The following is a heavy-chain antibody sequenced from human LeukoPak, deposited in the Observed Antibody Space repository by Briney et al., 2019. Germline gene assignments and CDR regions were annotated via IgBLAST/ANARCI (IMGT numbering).Heavy chain of an antibody. Sequence: GSLRLSCAASGCTFSSYAMIWVRQPPARGLEGVSAISGSGGSTYYADSVKGRFTISRDNSKNTLYLQMNSLRAEDTAVYYCAKDHPGIVVVPAAIDYWGQGTLVTVSS. V-gene: IGHV3-23*01. CDR1: GCTFSSYA. CDR2: ISGSGGST. D-gene: IGHD2-2*02. J-gene: IGHJ4*02. CDR3: AKDHPGIVVVPAAIDY.